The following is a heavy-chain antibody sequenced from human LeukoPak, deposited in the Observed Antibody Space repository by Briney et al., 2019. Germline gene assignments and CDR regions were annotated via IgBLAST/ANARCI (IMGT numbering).Heavy chain of an antibody. D-gene: IGHD6-6*01. J-gene: IGHJ4*02. V-gene: IGHV4-59*02. CDR3: ARGGSSFDY. Sequence: SETPSLTCTVSGGSVSTYYWSWIRQPPGKGLEWIGYIYYTGTTDYNPSLNSRVTISIDTSKNQFSLRLSSVTAADTAVYYCARGGSSFDYWGQGALVTVSS. CDR1: GGSVSTYY. CDR2: IYYTGTT.